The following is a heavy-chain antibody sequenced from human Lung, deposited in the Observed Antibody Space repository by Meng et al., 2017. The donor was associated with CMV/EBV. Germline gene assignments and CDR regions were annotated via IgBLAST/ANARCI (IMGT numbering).Heavy chain of an antibody. Sequence: SXTXSLXCSVFGPPITTYYWSWVRQAPGKGLEWIGYIYYSGATNYNPSLKSRLTISMDTSKNQFSLELRSVTAADTAIYYCARDRAAVGYYYYAMDAWGQGTXVTVSS. D-gene: IGHD2-15*01. J-gene: IGHJ6*02. CDR3: ARDRAAVGYYYYAMDA. CDR1: GPPITTYY. CDR2: IYYSGAT. V-gene: IGHV4-59*01.